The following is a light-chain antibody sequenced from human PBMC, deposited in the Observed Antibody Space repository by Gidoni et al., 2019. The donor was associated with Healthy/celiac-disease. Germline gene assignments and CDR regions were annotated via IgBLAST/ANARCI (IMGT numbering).Light chain of an antibody. V-gene: IGLV1-44*01. CDR1: SSTIGSNT. Sequence: QSVLPQPPSASGTPGHGVTISCSGSSSTIGSNTVNWYQQLPGTAPKLLIYSNNQRPSGVSDRFSGSKSGTSASLAISGLQSEDEADYYCAACDDSLNGLWVFGGGTKLTVL. CDR3: AACDDSLNGLWV. CDR2: SNN. J-gene: IGLJ3*02.